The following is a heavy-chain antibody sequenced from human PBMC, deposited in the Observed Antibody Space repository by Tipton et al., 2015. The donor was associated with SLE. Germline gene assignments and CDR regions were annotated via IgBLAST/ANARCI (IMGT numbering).Heavy chain of an antibody. D-gene: IGHD3-10*01. J-gene: IGHJ4*02. CDR3: ARDWVGFDH. V-gene: IGHV4-31*03. CDR2: IYYSGST. Sequence: TLSLTCTVSGVSITSGGYYWSWIRQRPGRGLEWIGYIYYSGSTYYNPSLKSRASMSIDTSMSQFSLRLNSVTAADTAVYYCARDWVGFDHWGQGTLVTVSS. CDR1: GVSITSGGYY.